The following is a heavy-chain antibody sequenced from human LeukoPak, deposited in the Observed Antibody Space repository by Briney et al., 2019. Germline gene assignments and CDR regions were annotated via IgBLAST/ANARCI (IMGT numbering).Heavy chain of an antibody. D-gene: IGHD3-3*01. CDR2: IYYSGNT. CDR1: GGSISSTNYY. Sequence: PSETLSLTCTVSGGSISSTNYYWGWIRQPPGKGLEWIGTIYYSGNTYYNPSLKSRVTIFVDTSKNHFSLKLSFVTASDTAVYYYARQRSNSGYYSNWFDPWGQGTLVTVSS. J-gene: IGHJ5*02. V-gene: IGHV4-39*01. CDR3: ARQRSNSGYYSNWFDP.